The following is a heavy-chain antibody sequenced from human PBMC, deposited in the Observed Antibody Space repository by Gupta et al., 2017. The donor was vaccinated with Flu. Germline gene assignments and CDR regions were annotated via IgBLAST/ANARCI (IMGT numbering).Heavy chain of an antibody. J-gene: IGHJ6*03. CDR2: SSPTGGST. D-gene: IGHD2-2*01. V-gene: IGHV3-64*07. CDR3: ARAAQPTYNYFYMDV. Sequence: EVQLVESGGGLVQPGVSLRLSCAASGFTFSSFAMHWVRQAPGKGLQYVSASSPTGGSTYYADSVMGRFTVSRDNSKNTLDLQMGSLRTEDMAVYYCARAAQPTYNYFYMDVGGKGATVTVSS. CDR1: GFTFSSFA.